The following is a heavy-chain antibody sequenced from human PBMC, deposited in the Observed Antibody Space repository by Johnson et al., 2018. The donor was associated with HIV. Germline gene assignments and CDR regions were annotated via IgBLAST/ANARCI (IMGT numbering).Heavy chain of an antibody. CDR3: AREATYYDYVWGSYAFDI. CDR1: GFTFSSYG. CDR2: ISYDGGST. D-gene: IGHD3-16*01. V-gene: IGHV3-30*03. J-gene: IGHJ3*02. Sequence: QVQLLESGGGVVQPGRSLRLSCAASGFTFSSYGLHWVRQAPGKGLEWVAVISYDGGSTYYADSVKRRFTISRDNSKNTLYLQMNSLRAEDTAVYYCAREATYYDYVWGSYAFDIWGQGTMVTVSS.